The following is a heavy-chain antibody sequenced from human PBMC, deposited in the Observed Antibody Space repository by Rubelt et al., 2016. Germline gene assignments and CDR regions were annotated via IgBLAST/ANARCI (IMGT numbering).Heavy chain of an antibody. J-gene: IGHJ4*02. V-gene: IGHV3-53*04. CDR3: NYGDFTLVDY. D-gene: IGHD4-17*01. Sequence: YYADSVKGRFTISRHNSKNTLYLQMNSLRAEDTAVYYCNYGDFTLVDYWGQGTLVTVSS.